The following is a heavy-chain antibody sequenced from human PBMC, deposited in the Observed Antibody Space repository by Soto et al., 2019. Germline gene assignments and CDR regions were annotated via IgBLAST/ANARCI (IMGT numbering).Heavy chain of an antibody. J-gene: IGHJ4*02. Sequence: GGSLRLSCAASGFTFSSYGISWIRLSPGKGLEWVSVISGGGDTTYYTPSVKGRFTISRDNSKNTLYLQMNSLRADDTALYYCARLARFSLDFWGQGTLVTVSS. CDR1: GFTFSSYG. CDR3: ARLARFSLDF. CDR2: ISGGGDTT. V-gene: IGHV3-23*01. D-gene: IGHD3-3*01.